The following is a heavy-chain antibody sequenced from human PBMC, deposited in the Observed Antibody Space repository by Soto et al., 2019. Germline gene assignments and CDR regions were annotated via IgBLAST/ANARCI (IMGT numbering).Heavy chain of an antibody. CDR2: ISYDGSNK. V-gene: IGHV3-30*18. CDR1: GFTFSSYG. D-gene: IGHD3-10*01. CDR3: AKPHTPGG. Sequence: QVQLVESGGGVVQPGRSLRLSYAASGFTFSSYGMHWVRQAPGKGLEWVAVISYDGSNKYYADSVKGRFTISRDNSKNQLYMQMNSLRAEDTAVYYCAKPHTPGGWGQGTLVTVSS. J-gene: IGHJ4*02.